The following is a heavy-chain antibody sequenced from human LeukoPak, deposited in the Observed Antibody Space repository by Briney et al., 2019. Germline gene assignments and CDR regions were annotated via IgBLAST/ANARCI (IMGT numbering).Heavy chain of an antibody. D-gene: IGHD6-19*01. J-gene: IGHJ3*02. Sequence: ASVKVSCRASGYTFTGYYMHWVRQAPGQGLEWMGWINPNSGGTNYAQKFQGRVTMTRDTSISTAYMELSRLRSDDTAVYYCAREIGIYSGWYRTLHRAFDIWGQGTMVTVSS. CDR1: GYTFTGYY. CDR2: INPNSGGT. V-gene: IGHV1-2*02. CDR3: AREIGIYSGWYRTLHRAFDI.